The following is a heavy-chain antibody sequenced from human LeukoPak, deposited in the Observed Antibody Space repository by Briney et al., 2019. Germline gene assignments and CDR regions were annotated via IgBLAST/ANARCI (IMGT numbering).Heavy chain of an antibody. CDR1: GFTFNSYA. V-gene: IGHV3-30-3*01. CDR2: ISYDGSNK. J-gene: IGHJ6*02. Sequence: GGSLRLSCAASGFTFNSYAMHWVRQAPGKGLEWVAVISYDGSNKYYADSVKGRFTISRDNSKNTLYLQMNSLRAEDTAVYYCARTDIVATTRGPHGPMDVWGQGTTVTVSS. CDR3: ARTDIVATTRGPHGPMDV. D-gene: IGHD5-12*01.